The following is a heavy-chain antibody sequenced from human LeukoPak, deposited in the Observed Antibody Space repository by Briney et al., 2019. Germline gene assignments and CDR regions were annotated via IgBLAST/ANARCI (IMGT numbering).Heavy chain of an antibody. CDR1: GFTFGSYA. D-gene: IGHD3-10*01. Sequence: GGSLRLSCAASGFTFGSYAMSWVRQAPGKGLEWVSTISGSGGSTYYADSVKGRFTISRDNSKNTLYLQMNSLRVEDTAVYYCAKEEYYYGSGSPSVDYWGQGTLVTVSS. CDR3: AKEEYYYGSGSPSVDY. J-gene: IGHJ4*02. V-gene: IGHV3-23*01. CDR2: ISGSGGST.